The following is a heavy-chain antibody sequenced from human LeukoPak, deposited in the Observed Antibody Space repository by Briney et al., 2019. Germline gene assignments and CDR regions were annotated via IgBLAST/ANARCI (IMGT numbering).Heavy chain of an antibody. CDR3: ARANPSGSYSWLVY. CDR1: GFTFSSYW. D-gene: IGHD1-26*01. CDR2: INSDGSST. J-gene: IGHJ4*02. V-gene: IGHV3-74*01. Sequence: GGSLRLSCAASGFTFSSYWMHWVRQAPGKGLVWVSRINSDGSSTSYADSVKGRFTISRDNAKNTLYLQMSSLRAEDTAVYYCARANPSGSYSWLVYWGQGTLVTVSS.